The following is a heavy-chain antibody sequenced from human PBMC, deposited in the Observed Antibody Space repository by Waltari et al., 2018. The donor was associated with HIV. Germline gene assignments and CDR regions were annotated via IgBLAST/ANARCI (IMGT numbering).Heavy chain of an antibody. V-gene: IGHV3-74*01. CDR2: INTDGNTI. D-gene: IGHD6-19*01. J-gene: IGHJ4*02. CDR1: GFTFSSYW. Sequence: EVQLVESGGGLVQPGGSLRLSCEASGFTFSSYWMHWVRQAPGKGLEWGSRINTDGNTITYADSVKGRFTISRDNANNTLYLEMNSLRPEDTGIYYCARECLRVCFSSGWEEVAHWGQGTLVTVSS. CDR3: ARECLRVCFSSGWEEVAH.